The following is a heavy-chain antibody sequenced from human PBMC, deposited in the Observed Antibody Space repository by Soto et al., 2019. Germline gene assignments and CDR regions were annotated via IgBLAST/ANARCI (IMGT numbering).Heavy chain of an antibody. J-gene: IGHJ6*02. CDR1: GYSFTTYG. CDR2: SSGYNGNT. CDR3: AREGPDPYYDDGMDV. Sequence: QVQLVQSRGEVKKPGASVKVSCKTSGYSFTTYGISWVRQAPGQGLEWMGWSSGYNGNTNYAQNLQGRVTMTTDTSTSTAYMEQRSLISDDTAVYYCAREGPDPYYDDGMDVWGQGSTVTVSS. V-gene: IGHV1-18*01.